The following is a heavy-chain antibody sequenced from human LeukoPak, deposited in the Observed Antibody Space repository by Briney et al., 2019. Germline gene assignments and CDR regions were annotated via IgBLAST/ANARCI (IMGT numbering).Heavy chain of an antibody. D-gene: IGHD5-18*01. CDR3: TKDTVDTTMVPYYFEY. CDR1: GLTFSSYA. V-gene: IGHV3-23*01. Sequence: PGGSLRLSCAASGLTFSSYAMSWVRQAPGKGLEWVSAISGSGGSTYYADSVKGRFTISRDNSKNTLFLQMNSLRAEDTAIYYCTKDTVDTTMVPYYFEYWGQGTLVTVSS. CDR2: ISGSGGST. J-gene: IGHJ4*02.